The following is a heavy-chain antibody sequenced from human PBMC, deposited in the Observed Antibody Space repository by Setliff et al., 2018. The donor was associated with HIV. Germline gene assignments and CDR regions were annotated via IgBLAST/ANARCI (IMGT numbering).Heavy chain of an antibody. Sequence: SETLSLTCTVSGFSISSDYYGGWIRQPPGKGLEWIGSIYHSGSTYYNPSLQSRVTMAVDTSKNQFSLKLSSVTAADTAVYYCASYYGADEPSYYFDFWGQGTQGTVSS. J-gene: IGHJ4*02. CDR3: ASYYGADEPSYYFDF. D-gene: IGHD3-22*01. CDR2: IYHSGST. CDR1: GFSISSDYY. V-gene: IGHV4-38-2*02.